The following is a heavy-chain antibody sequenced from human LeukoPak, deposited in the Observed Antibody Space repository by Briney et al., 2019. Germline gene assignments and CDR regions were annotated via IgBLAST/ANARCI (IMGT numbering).Heavy chain of an antibody. Sequence: GGSLRLSCAASGFTFSSYAMSWVRQAPGKGLEWVSVIYSGGSTYYADSVKGRFTISRDNSKNTLYLQMNSLRAEDTAVYYCARDGYYGSGRKYGMDVWGQGTTVIVSS. CDR1: GFTFSSYA. D-gene: IGHD3-10*01. V-gene: IGHV3-66*01. CDR2: IYSGGST. CDR3: ARDGYYGSGRKYGMDV. J-gene: IGHJ6*02.